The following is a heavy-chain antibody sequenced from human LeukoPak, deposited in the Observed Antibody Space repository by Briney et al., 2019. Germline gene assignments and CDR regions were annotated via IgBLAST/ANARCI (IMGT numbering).Heavy chain of an antibody. CDR2: ASRLESHR. CDR3: AKDKGMLHSFYYYYYMDV. CDR1: GFTFSNYD. Sequence: GGSLRLSCVASGFTFSNYDMLWVRQTPVKGLEWVAVASRLESHRYYADSVRGRFTISRDNSKNTLYLQMNSLRAEDTAVYYCAKDKGMLHSFYYYYYMDVWGKGTTVTVSS. V-gene: IGHV3-30*18. D-gene: IGHD2-8*01. J-gene: IGHJ6*03.